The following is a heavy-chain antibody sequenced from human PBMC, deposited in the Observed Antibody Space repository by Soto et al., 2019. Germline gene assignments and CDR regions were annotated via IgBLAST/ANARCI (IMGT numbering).Heavy chain of an antibody. Sequence: GASVKVSCKASGYTFSNFAMHWVRQAPGQRLEWMGWINPGNWNTKYSQKFQGRVTITRDTSASTAYMELSSLRSEDTAVYYCARPRIAVAGTIREGPWFDPWGQGTLVTVSS. J-gene: IGHJ5*02. D-gene: IGHD6-19*01. CDR1: GYTFSNFA. CDR3: ARPRIAVAGTIREGPWFDP. CDR2: INPGNWNT. V-gene: IGHV1-3*01.